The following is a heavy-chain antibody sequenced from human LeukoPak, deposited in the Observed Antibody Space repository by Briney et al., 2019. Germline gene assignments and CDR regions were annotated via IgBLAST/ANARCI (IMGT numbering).Heavy chain of an antibody. Sequence: SETLSLTCTVSGGSISSGDYYWSWIRKPPGKGLEWIGYIYYSGSTYYNPSLKSRVTISVDTSKNQFSLKLSSVTAADTAVYYCARLTKRITIFGVVQYFDYWGQGTLVTVSS. CDR2: IYYSGST. D-gene: IGHD3-3*01. V-gene: IGHV4-30-4*01. CDR3: ARLTKRITIFGVVQYFDY. CDR1: GGSISSGDYY. J-gene: IGHJ4*02.